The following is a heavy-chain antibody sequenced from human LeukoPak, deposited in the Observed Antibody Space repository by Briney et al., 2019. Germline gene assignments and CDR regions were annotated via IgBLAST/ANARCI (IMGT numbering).Heavy chain of an antibody. D-gene: IGHD6-13*01. J-gene: IGHJ4*02. V-gene: IGHV4-38-2*02. CDR1: GYSISSGYY. Sequence: SETLSLTCTVSGYSISSGYYWGWIRQPPGKGLEWIGSIYHSGSTYYNPSLKSRVTISVDTSKNQFSLKLSSVTAADTAVYYCARDKSAYFGYWGQGTLVTVSS. CDR2: IYHSGST. CDR3: ARDKSAYFGY.